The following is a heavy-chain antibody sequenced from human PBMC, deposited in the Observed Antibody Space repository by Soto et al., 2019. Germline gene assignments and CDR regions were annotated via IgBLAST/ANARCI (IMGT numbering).Heavy chain of an antibody. V-gene: IGHV4-34*01. CDR2: INHSGST. J-gene: IGHJ6*02. D-gene: IGHD3-10*01. CDR1: GGSFSGYY. Sequence: SETLSLTCAVYGGSFSGYYWSWIRQPPGKGLEWIGEINHSGSTNYNPSLKSRVTISVDTSKNQFSLKLSSVTAADTAVYYCARGTMVRGVIGYYYGMDVWGQGTTVTVSS. CDR3: ARGTMVRGVIGYYYGMDV.